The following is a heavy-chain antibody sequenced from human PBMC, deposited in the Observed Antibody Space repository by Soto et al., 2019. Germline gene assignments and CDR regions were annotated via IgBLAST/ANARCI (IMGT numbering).Heavy chain of an antibody. V-gene: IGHV4-31*03. D-gene: IGHD3-22*01. J-gene: IGHJ4*02. Sequence: SETLSLTCTVSGGSISSGGYYWSLIRQHPGKGLEWIGYIYYSGSTYYNPSLKSRVTISVDTSKNQFSLKLSSVTAADTAVYYCARGHAYYDSSGHFDYWGQGTLVTVSS. CDR1: GGSISSGGYY. CDR3: ARGHAYYDSSGHFDY. CDR2: IYYSGST.